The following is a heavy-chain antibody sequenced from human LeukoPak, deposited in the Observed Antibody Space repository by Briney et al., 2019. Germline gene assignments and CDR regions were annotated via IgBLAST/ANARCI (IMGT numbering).Heavy chain of an antibody. J-gene: IGHJ4*02. CDR2: ISGSGGNT. CDR3: ARDRTYSGYDPAFDY. Sequence: GGSLRLSCAASGFTFSNYAMSWVRQTPGKGLEWVSAISGSGGNTYYADSVKGRFTISRDNSKNTLYLQMNSLRAEDTAVYYCARDRTYSGYDPAFDYWGQGTLVTVSS. CDR1: GFTFSNYA. D-gene: IGHD5-12*01. V-gene: IGHV3-23*01.